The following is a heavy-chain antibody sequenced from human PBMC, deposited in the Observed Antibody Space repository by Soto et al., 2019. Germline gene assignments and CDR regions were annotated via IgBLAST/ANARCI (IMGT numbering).Heavy chain of an antibody. CDR3: ARNWYSSGRYSLLQSFYLDY. Sequence: SETLSLTCTVSGDSISSSSNHWGWIRQPPGKGLEWIGNINYSENTYYNPSLKSRVTISVDTSKNQFSLRLTSVTAADTAVYYCARNWYSSGRYSLLQSFYLDYWGQGTLVTVSS. CDR2: INYSENT. CDR1: GDSISSSSNH. V-gene: IGHV4-39*01. D-gene: IGHD6-19*01. J-gene: IGHJ4*02.